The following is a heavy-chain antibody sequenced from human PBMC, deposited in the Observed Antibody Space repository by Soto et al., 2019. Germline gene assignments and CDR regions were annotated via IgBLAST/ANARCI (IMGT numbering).Heavy chain of an antibody. J-gene: IGHJ4*02. V-gene: IGHV3-7*05. CDR3: ARDDSGYEFDY. CDR1: GFTFSSYW. D-gene: IGHD5-12*01. CDR2: IKQDGSEK. Sequence: GGSLRLSCAASGFTFSSYWMSWVRQAPGKGLEWVANIKQDGSEKYYVDSVKGRFTISRDNAKNSLYLQMNSLRAEETAVYYCARDDSGYEFDYWGQGTLVTVSS.